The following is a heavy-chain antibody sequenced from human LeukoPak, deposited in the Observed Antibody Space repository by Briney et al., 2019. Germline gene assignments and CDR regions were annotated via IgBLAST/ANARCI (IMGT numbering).Heavy chain of an antibody. CDR3: ARLCRDGYNSYFDY. CDR2: IDWDDDK. J-gene: IGHJ4*02. CDR1: GFSLSTSGMC. V-gene: IGHV2-70*11. D-gene: IGHD5-24*01. Sequence: KSGPTLVNPTQTLTLTCTFSGFSLSTSGMCVSWIRQPPGKALEWPARIDWDDDKYYSTSLKTRLTISKDTSKNQVVLTMTNMDPVDTATYYCARLCRDGYNSYFDYWGQGTLVTVSS.